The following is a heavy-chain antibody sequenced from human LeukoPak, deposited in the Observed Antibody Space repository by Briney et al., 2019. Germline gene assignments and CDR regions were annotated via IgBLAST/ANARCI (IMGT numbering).Heavy chain of an antibody. CDR1: GYTFSGYH. Sequence: GASVKVSCKAPGYTFSGYHIHWVRQAPGQGLEWMGGIIPIFGTANYAQKFQGRVTITADESTSTAYMELSSLRSEDTAVYYCARGARALDSSGYYGLYWGQGTLVTVSS. D-gene: IGHD3-22*01. V-gene: IGHV1-69*13. J-gene: IGHJ4*02. CDR3: ARGARALDSSGYYGLY. CDR2: IIPIFGTA.